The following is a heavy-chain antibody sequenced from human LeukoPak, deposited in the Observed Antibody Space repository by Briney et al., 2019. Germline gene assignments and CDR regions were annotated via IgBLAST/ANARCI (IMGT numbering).Heavy chain of an antibody. D-gene: IGHD3-10*01. Sequence: SGPTLVKPTQTLTLTCTFSGFSLSTSGVGVGWIRQPPRKALEWLALIYWDDDKRFSPSLKSRLTITKDTSKNQVVLTMTNMDLVDTATYYCAHTSMVRGVIAPYFDFWGQGTLVTVSS. V-gene: IGHV2-5*02. CDR3: AHTSMVRGVIAPYFDF. CDR1: GFSLSTSGVG. J-gene: IGHJ4*02. CDR2: IYWDDDK.